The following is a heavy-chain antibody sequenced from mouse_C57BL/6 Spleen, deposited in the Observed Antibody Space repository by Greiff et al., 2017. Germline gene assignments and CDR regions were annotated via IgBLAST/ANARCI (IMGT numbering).Heavy chain of an antibody. D-gene: IGHD2-3*01. J-gene: IGHJ2*01. CDR2: IRNKANGYTT. Sequence: EVKLVESGGGLVQPGGSLSLSCAASGFTFTDYYMSWVRQPPGKALEWLGFIRNKANGYTTEYSASVKGRFTISRDNSQSILYLQMNALRAEDSATYYCARYRGYYDYFDYWGQGTTLTVSS. CDR1: GFTFTDYY. V-gene: IGHV7-3*01. CDR3: ARYRGYYDYFDY.